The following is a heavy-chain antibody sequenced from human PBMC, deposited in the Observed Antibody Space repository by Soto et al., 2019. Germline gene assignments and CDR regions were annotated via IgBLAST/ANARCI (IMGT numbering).Heavy chain of an antibody. J-gene: IGHJ2*01. CDR3: ARAPYAGGDL. Sequence: EEQLVESGGGLVQPGGSLRLSCAASGFAFGSHWMSWVRQAPGQGLEWVAHINPDGGGTFYMDSVKGRFTISRDNAKYSVYLQMNSLRVEDTAVYFCARAPYAGGDLWGRGTLVAVSS. CDR2: INPDGGGT. V-gene: IGHV3-7*03. D-gene: IGHD2-2*01. CDR1: GFAFGSHW.